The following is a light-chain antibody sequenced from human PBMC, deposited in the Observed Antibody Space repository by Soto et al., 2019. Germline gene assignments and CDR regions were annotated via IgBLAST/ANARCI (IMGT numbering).Light chain of an antibody. CDR1: QSISSY. J-gene: IGKJ1*01. CDR3: QQSNSSPLT. V-gene: IGKV1-39*01. CDR2: AAS. Sequence: TQSPAAVSGIVPDRVTISCRASQSISSYLNWYQQKPGKAPNLLIHAASSLESGVPSRFSGSGSGTDFTLTISSLQPEDFATYYCQQSNSSPLTFGQGTKVAIK.